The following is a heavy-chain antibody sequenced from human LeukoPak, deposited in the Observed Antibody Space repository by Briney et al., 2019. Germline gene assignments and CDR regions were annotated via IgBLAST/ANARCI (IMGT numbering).Heavy chain of an antibody. J-gene: IGHJ4*02. D-gene: IGHD6-6*01. Sequence: GASVKVSCKASGYTFTGYYMHWVRQAPGQGLEWMGWINPNSGGTNYAQKFQGRVTMTRDTSISTAYMELSRLRSDDTAVYHCARDGYSSSHDFDYWGQGTLVTVSS. V-gene: IGHV1-2*02. CDR2: INPNSGGT. CDR1: GYTFTGYY. CDR3: ARDGYSSSHDFDY.